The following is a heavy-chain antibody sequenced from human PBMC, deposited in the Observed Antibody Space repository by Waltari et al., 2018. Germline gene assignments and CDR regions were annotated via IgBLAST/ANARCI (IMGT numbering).Heavy chain of an antibody. J-gene: IGHJ4*02. Sequence: QVQLVESGGAVVQPGRSLRLSCAASGFTFSTSAMHWVRQAPGKGLEWVAFISYDGTYKYYADSLRGRFTISRDNSKKTLFLQVNSLITDDTALYYCARVPRGSIIPSLYYFDYWGQGTLVTVSS. D-gene: IGHD3-10*01. CDR3: ARVPRGSIIPSLYYFDY. CDR2: ISYDGTYK. V-gene: IGHV3-30*16. CDR1: GFTFSTSA.